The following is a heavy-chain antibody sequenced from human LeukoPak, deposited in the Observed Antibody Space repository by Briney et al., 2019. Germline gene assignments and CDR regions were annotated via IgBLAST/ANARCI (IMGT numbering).Heavy chain of an antibody. J-gene: IGHJ3*02. CDR2: IYYSGST. V-gene: IGHV4-59*12. D-gene: IGHD3-10*01. CDR3: ARIMVRGVPGVFDI. CDR1: GGSISSYY. Sequence: SETLSLTCTVSGGSISSYYWSWIRQPPGKGLEWIGYIYYSGSTNYNPSLKSRVTISVDTSKNQFSLKLSSVTAADTAVYYCARIMVRGVPGVFDIWGQGTMVTVSS.